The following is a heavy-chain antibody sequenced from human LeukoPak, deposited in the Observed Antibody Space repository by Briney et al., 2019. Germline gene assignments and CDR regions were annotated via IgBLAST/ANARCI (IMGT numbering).Heavy chain of an antibody. CDR1: GYSISGGYY. Sequence: SETLSLTCTVSGYSISGGYYWGWIRQPPGKGLEWIGSIYHSGSTYYNPSLKGRVTISVDTSKNQFSLKLSSVTAADTAVYYCASYSVIAEGFDYWGQGTLVTVSS. J-gene: IGHJ4*02. CDR2: IYHSGST. CDR3: ASYSVIAEGFDY. D-gene: IGHD6-13*01. V-gene: IGHV4-38-2*02.